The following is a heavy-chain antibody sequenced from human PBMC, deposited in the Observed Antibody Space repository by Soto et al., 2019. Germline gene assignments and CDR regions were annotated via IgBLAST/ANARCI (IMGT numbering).Heavy chain of an antibody. Sequence: QVQLVQSGAEVKKPGSSVKVSCKASGGTFSSYAISWVRQAPGQGLELMGGIIPIFGTTNYAQKFQGRVTITTDDIKSTAYMERSSLSSEDTAGYYCARKQKNYDLWIGYSRVDQADGFDIWGQGTKGSVSS. J-gene: IGHJ3*02. V-gene: IGHV1-69*05. D-gene: IGHD3-3*01. CDR3: ARKQKNYDLWIGYSRVDQADGFDI. CDR1: GGTFSSYA. CDR2: IIPIFGTT.